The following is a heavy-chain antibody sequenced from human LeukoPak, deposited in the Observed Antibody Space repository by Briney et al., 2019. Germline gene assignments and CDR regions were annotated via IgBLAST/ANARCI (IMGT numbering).Heavy chain of an antibody. CDR2: IYSGGTT. CDR3: ARDPRTTGKSNYGMDV. D-gene: IGHD4-17*01. CDR1: GITVSSNY. J-gene: IGHJ6*02. V-gene: IGHV3-53*01. Sequence: PGGSLRFSCAASGITVSSNYMSWVRQPPGKGLEWVSIIYSGGTTYYADSVQGRFTISRDNSKNTVYLQMNSLRVEDTAVYYCARDPRTTGKSNYGMDVWGQGTTVTVSS.